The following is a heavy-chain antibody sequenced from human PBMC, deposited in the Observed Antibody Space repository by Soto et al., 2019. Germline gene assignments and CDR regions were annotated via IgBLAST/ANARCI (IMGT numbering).Heavy chain of an antibody. CDR1: GGSISSGGYY. Sequence: SETRSLTCTVSGGSISSGGYYWSWIRQHPGKGLEWIGYIYYSGSTYYNPSLKSRVTISVDTSKNQFSLKLSSVTAADTAVYYCARIRITMIVVVFDIWGQGTMVTVSS. CDR2: IYYSGST. CDR3: ARIRITMIVVVFDI. J-gene: IGHJ3*02. D-gene: IGHD3-22*01. V-gene: IGHV4-31*03.